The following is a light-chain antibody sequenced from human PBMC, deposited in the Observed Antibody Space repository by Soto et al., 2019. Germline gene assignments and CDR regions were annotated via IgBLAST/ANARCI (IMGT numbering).Light chain of an antibody. V-gene: IGKV3-11*01. J-gene: IGKJ3*01. CDR3: QQRSNWPRFT. CDR2: DVS. Sequence: PGERATLSCRASQSVSSYLAWYQQKPGQAPRLLIYDVSNRATGIPARFSGSGSGTDFTLTISSLEPEDFAVYYCQQRSNWPRFTFGPGTKVDIK. CDR1: QSVSSY.